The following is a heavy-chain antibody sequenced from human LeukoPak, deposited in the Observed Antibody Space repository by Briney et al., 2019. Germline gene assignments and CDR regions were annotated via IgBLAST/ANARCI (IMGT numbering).Heavy chain of an antibody. V-gene: IGHV3-23*01. J-gene: IGHJ4*02. CDR3: ASPPGERDY. CDR2: IGSSGSST. D-gene: IGHD4-17*01. CDR1: GFTFSSYA. Sequence: GGSLRLSCAASGFTFSSYAMSWVRQAPGKGLEWVSTIGSSGSSTYYAGSVKGRFTISRHSSKNTLYLQMNSLRAEDTAVYYCASPPGERDYWGQGTLVTVSS.